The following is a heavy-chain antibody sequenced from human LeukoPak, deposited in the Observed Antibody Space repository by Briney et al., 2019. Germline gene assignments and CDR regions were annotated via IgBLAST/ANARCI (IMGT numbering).Heavy chain of an antibody. CDR1: GY. D-gene: IGHD1-26*01. V-gene: IGHV1-8*01. CDR2: MRPTSGNT. Sequence: ASVKVSCKASGYNWVRQAPGQGLEWMGWMRPTSGNTEYAQKFQGRVTMTRSTPISTAYMELSRLTSEDTAVYYCARGRVGFDFWGQGTLVTVSS. CDR3: ARGRVGFDF. J-gene: IGHJ4*02.